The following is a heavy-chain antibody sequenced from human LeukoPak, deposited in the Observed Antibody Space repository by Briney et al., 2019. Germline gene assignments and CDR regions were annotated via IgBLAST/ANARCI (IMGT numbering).Heavy chain of an antibody. J-gene: IGHJ5*02. Sequence: ASVKVSCKASGYTFTGYYMHWVRQAPGQGLEWMGWINPNSGGTNYAQKFQGRVTMTRDTSISTAYMELSRLRSDDTAVYYCARDRITMVRGVMTNNWFDPWGQGTLVTVSS. D-gene: IGHD3-10*01. CDR3: ARDRITMVRGVMTNNWFDP. V-gene: IGHV1-2*02. CDR2: INPNSGGT. CDR1: GYTFTGYY.